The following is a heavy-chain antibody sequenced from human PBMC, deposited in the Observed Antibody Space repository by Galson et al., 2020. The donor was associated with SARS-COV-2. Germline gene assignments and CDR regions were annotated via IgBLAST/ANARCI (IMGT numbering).Heavy chain of an antibody. V-gene: IGHV4-39*02. CDR2: IYYSGST. D-gene: IGHD3-22*01. Sequence: ETSETLSLTCTVSGGSISSSSYYWGWIRQPPGKGLEWIGSIYYSGSTYYNPSLKSRVTISVDTSKTQFSLTLSSVTAADTAVYYCAREGYYYDSYDAFDIWGQGTMVTFSS. J-gene: IGHJ3*02. CDR3: AREGYYYDSYDAFDI. CDR1: GGSISSSSYY.